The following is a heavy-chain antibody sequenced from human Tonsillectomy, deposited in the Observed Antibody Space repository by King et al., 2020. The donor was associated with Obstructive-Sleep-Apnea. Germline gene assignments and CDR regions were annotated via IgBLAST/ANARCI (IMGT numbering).Heavy chain of an antibody. D-gene: IGHD6-13*01. J-gene: IGHJ4*02. Sequence: VQLVESGGGLVQPGGSLRLSCAASGFTFSSYWMHWVRQAPVKGLVWVSRINSDGSSTSYADSLKGRFTNSRDNAKNTLYLQMNSLRAEDTAVYYCARDKWAAAADYWGQGTLVTVSS. CDR3: ARDKWAAAADY. CDR1: GFTFSSYW. CDR2: INSDGSST. V-gene: IGHV3-74*01.